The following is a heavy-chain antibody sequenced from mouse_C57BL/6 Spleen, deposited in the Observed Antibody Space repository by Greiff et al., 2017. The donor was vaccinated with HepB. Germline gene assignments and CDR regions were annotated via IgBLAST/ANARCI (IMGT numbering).Heavy chain of an antibody. J-gene: IGHJ4*01. CDR1: GFTFSSYG. V-gene: IGHV5-6*01. CDR3: ARHERLNARDY. CDR2: ISSGGSYT. Sequence: EVQLVESGGDLVKPGGSLKLSCAASGFTFSSYGMSWVRQTPDKRLEWVATISSGGSYTYYPDSVKGRFTISRDNAKNTLYLQMSSMKSEDTAMYYWARHERLNARDYWGKGTSVTVSS. D-gene: IGHD2-4*01.